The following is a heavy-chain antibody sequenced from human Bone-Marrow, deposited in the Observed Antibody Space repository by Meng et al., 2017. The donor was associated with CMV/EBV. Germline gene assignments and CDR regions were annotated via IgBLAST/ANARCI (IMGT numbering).Heavy chain of an antibody. J-gene: IGHJ6*02. CDR3: ARIQYQLLYSSYYSMDV. V-gene: IGHV2-70*20. CDR1: GFSLSTSGMC. D-gene: IGHD2-2*02. Sequence: SGPTLVKPTQTLTLTCTFSGFSLSTSGMCVSWVRQPPGKALEWLALIDWDDDKYYSTSLKTRLTISKDTSKNQVVLTMTNMDPVDTATYYCARIQYQLLYSSYYSMDVWGQGTTVTVSS. CDR2: IDWDDDK.